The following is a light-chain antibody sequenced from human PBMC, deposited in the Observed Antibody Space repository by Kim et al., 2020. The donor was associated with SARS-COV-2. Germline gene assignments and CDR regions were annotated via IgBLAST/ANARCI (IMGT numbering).Light chain of an antibody. V-gene: IGKV3-20*01. CDR1: QSVSSSY. Sequence: PGERATRSCRASQSVSSSYLAWYHQKPGQAPRLLIYGASSRATGIPDRFSGSGSGTDFTLTISRLEPEDFAVYYCQQYGSSPRRYTFGQGTKLEI. CDR3: QQYGSSPRRYT. CDR2: GAS. J-gene: IGKJ2*01.